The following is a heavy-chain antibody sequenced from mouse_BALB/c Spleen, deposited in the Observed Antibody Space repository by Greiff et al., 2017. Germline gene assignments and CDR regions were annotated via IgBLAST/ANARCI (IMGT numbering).Heavy chain of an antibody. CDR1: GDSITSGY. CDR2: ISYSGST. D-gene: IGHD4-1*01. V-gene: IGHV3-8*02. J-gene: IGHJ3*01. CDR3: ARFQTGTDWFAY. Sequence: EVKLQESGPSLVKPSQTLSLTCSVTGDSITSGYWNWIRKFPGNKLEYMGYISYSGSTYYNPSLKSRISITRDTSKNQYYLQLNSVTTEDTATYYCARFQTGTDWFAYWGQGTLVTVSA.